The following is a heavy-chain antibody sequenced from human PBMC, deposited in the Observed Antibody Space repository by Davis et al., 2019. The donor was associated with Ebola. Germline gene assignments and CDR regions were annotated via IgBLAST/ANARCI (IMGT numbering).Heavy chain of an antibody. CDR1: GFTFSSYD. V-gene: IGHV3-13*01. D-gene: IGHD5-18*01. Sequence: PGGSLRLSCAASGFTFSSYDMHWVRQGTGKGLEWVSAIGTAGDTYYPGSVKGRFTISRENAKNSLYLHMNSLRAEDTAVYYCARVRFGDTAVDYWGQGTLVTVSS. CDR2: IGTAGDT. CDR3: ARVRFGDTAVDY. J-gene: IGHJ4*02.